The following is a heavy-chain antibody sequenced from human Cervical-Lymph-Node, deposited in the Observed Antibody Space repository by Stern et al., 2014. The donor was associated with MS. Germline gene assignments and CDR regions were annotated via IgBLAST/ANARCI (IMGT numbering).Heavy chain of an antibody. Sequence: EVQLVESGAEVKKPGESLKISCKGSGYTFTNNWIAWVRQMPGKGLEWMGIIYPDDSDIRYSPSLQGQVTISADKSLSNAYLQWSSRKAADSAVYYCASPPPRRKWDDPNYGMDVWGQGTTVTVSS. CDR1: GYTFTNNW. CDR3: ASPPPRRKWDDPNYGMDV. CDR2: IYPDDSDI. V-gene: IGHV5-51*03. D-gene: IGHD1-1*01. J-gene: IGHJ6*02.